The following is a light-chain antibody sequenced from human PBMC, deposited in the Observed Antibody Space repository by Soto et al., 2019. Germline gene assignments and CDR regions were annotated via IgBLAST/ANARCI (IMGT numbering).Light chain of an antibody. Sequence: EILMTQSPATLSVSPGETAPLSCRASQSVSTKLAWYQQKPGQAPRLLIYDASNRATGIPARFSGSGSGTDFTLTISSLEPEDFAVYYCQQRSNWPVTFGQGTKVDIK. J-gene: IGKJ1*01. CDR2: DAS. V-gene: IGKV3-11*01. CDR1: QSVSTK. CDR3: QQRSNWPVT.